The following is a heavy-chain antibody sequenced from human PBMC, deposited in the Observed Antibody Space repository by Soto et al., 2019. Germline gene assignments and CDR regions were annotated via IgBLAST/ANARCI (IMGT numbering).Heavy chain of an antibody. D-gene: IGHD6-13*01. CDR1: GFTFSSYS. V-gene: IGHV3-48*01. Sequence: GGSLRLSCAASGFTFSSYSMNWVRQAPGKGLEWVSYISSSSSTIYYADSVKGRFTISRDNAKNSLYLQMNSLRAEDTAVYYCARDLGSSWYPEYFQHWGQGTLVPSPQ. CDR2: ISSSSSTI. CDR3: ARDLGSSWYPEYFQH. J-gene: IGHJ1*01.